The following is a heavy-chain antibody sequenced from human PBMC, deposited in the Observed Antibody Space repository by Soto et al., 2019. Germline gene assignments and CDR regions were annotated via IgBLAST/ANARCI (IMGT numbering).Heavy chain of an antibody. V-gene: IGHV3-30-3*01. CDR2: ISYDGSNK. D-gene: IGHD4-4*01. CDR3: ARQDYSNYWFDP. Sequence: QVQLVESGGGVVQPGRSLRLSCAASGFTFSSYAMHWVRQAPGKGLEWVAVISYDGSNKYYADSVKGRFTISRDNSKNTLYLQMNSLRAEDTAVYYCARQDYSNYWFDPWGQGTLVTVSS. CDR1: GFTFSSYA. J-gene: IGHJ5*02.